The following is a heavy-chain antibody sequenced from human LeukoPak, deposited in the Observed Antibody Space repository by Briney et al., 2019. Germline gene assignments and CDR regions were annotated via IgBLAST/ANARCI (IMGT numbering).Heavy chain of an antibody. V-gene: IGHV4-59*01. J-gene: IGHJ4*02. Sequence: PSETLSLTCTVSGGSISSYYWSWIRQPPGKGLEWIGCIYYSGSTNYNPSLKSRVTISVDTSKNQFSLKLSSVTAADTAVYYCARARAYGDYGYWGQGTLVTVSS. CDR2: IYYSGST. CDR1: GGSISSYY. CDR3: ARARAYGDYGY. D-gene: IGHD4-17*01.